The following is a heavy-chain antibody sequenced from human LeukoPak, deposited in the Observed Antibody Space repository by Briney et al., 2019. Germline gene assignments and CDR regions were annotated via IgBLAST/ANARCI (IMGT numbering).Heavy chain of an antibody. Sequence: PGGSLRLSCAASGFTFSSYWMSWVRQAPGKGLEWVANIKQDGSEKYYVDSGKGRFTISRDNAKNSLYLQMNSLRAEDTAVYYCARDQLSEGVPAAIGPNSILYYYYYMDVWGKGTTVTVSS. V-gene: IGHV3-7*01. CDR3: ARDQLSEGVPAAIGPNSILYYYYYMDV. CDR2: IKQDGSEK. CDR1: GFTFSSYW. J-gene: IGHJ6*03. D-gene: IGHD2-2*02.